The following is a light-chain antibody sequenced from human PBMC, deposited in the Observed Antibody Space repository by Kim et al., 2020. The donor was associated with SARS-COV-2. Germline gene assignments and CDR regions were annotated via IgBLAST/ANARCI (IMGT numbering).Light chain of an antibody. Sequence: GQSVTIACTGTSRDVGGYNNVSWYQQHPGKAPKLMIYEVSKRPSGVPDRFSGSKSGNTASLTVSGLQAEDEADYYCSSYAGSNNLVFGGGTQLTVL. CDR1: SRDVGGYNN. CDR2: EVS. CDR3: SSYAGSNNLV. J-gene: IGLJ2*01. V-gene: IGLV2-8*01.